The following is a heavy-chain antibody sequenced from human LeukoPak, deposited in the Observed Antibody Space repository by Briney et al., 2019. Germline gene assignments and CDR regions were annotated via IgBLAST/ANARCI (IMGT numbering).Heavy chain of an antibody. CDR3: ARVYYYDGSSYLDGLDY. Sequence: GGSLRLSRAASGFTLSSYWMSWVRQAPGKGLEWVANIKQDGSEKYYVDSVKGRFTISRDNPKNSLYLQMNSLRAEDTALYYCARVYYYDGSSYLDGLDYWGGGTLVTVSS. CDR1: GFTLSSYW. J-gene: IGHJ4*02. CDR2: IKQDGSEK. V-gene: IGHV3-7*03. D-gene: IGHD3-22*01.